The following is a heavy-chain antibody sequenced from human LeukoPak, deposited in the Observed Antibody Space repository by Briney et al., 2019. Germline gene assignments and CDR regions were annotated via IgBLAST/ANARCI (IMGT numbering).Heavy chain of an antibody. Sequence: ASGKVSCKASGYTFTSYDINWVRQAPGQGLEWMGWMNPNSGNTGYAQKFQGRVTITRNTSISTAYMELSSLRSEDTAVYYCARGPRVTRWLQLYYYYYYMDVWGKGTTVTVSS. CDR3: ARGPRVTRWLQLYYYYYYMDV. D-gene: IGHD5-24*01. CDR1: GYTFTSYD. V-gene: IGHV1-8*03. J-gene: IGHJ6*03. CDR2: MNPNSGNT.